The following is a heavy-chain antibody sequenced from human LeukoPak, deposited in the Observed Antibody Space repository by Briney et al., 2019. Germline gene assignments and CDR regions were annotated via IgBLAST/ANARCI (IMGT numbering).Heavy chain of an antibody. CDR2: IWPDGSNK. V-gene: IGHV3-33*01. J-gene: IGHJ4*02. Sequence: GGSLRLSCAASGFTFSDYGIHWVRQAPGKGLEWVAVIWPDGSNKYYADSVKGRFTISRENPKNTLYLRMNSLRVEDTAVYYCVRASGSFDYWGQGTLVTVSS. D-gene: IGHD3-10*01. CDR1: GFTFSDYG. CDR3: VRASGSFDY.